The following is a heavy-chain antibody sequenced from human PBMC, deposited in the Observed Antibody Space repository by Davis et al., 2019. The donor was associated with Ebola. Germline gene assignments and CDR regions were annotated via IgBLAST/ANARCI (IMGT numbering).Heavy chain of an antibody. V-gene: IGHV3-48*02. CDR3: ARDPYDILTGYSDHFDY. CDR1: GFTFSRFA. J-gene: IGHJ4*02. Sequence: GGSLRLSCAASGFTFSRFAMNWVRQAPGKGLEWVSQISSSSSTIYYADSVKGRFTISRDNAKNSLYLQMNSLRDEDTAVYYCARDPYDILTGYSDHFDYWGQGTLVTVSS. D-gene: IGHD3-9*01. CDR2: ISSSSSTI.